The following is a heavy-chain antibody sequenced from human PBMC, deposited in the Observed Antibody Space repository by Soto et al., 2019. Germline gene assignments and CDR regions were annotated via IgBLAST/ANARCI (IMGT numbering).Heavy chain of an antibody. V-gene: IGHV3-30*18. Sequence: QVQLVESGGGVVQPGSSLRLSCAASGFRFSMYGMHWVRQAPGKGLVWVALISYDGSETYYCDSVKGRFPISRDSSKNTLYRNGSNVRVEDSAVYYCAKVGSYVYGSNSDGDYWGEGTLVSVSS. J-gene: IGHJ4*02. D-gene: IGHD2-8*01. CDR1: GFRFSMYG. CDR3: AKVGSYVYGSNSDGDY. CDR2: ISYDGSET.